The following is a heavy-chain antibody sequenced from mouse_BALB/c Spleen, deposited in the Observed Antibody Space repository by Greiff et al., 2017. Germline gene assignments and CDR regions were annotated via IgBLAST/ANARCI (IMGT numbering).Heavy chain of an antibody. Sequence: QVQLKESGPGLVAPSQSLSLTCTVSGFSFTSYDISCFRQPPGKGLEWLGVIWTGGGTTYNSAFMSRLIISKDNSKSHVFLKMNRPQTDDTAIYYCVRLLWRTDAMDYWGQGTSVTVSA. CDR3: VRLLWRTDAMDY. CDR2: IWTGGGT. D-gene: IGHD2-1*01. CDR1: GFSFTSYD. J-gene: IGHJ4*01. V-gene: IGHV2-9-2*01.